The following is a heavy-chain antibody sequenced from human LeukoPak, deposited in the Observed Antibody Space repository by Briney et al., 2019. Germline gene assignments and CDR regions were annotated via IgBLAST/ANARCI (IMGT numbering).Heavy chain of an antibody. CDR3: ARVGLGTNYYYLDV. V-gene: IGHV4-59*01. CDR2: IYYSGST. Sequence: SETLSLTCTVSGGSIRSYYWSWIRQPPGKGLEWIGYIYYSGSTNYNPSLKSRVTISVDTSKNQFSLKLSSVTAADTAVYYCARVGLGTNYYYLDVWGKGTTVTVSS. D-gene: IGHD3-22*01. CDR1: GGSIRSYY. J-gene: IGHJ6*03.